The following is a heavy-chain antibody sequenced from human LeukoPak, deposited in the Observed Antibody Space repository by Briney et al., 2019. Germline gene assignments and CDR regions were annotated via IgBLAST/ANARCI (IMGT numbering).Heavy chain of an antibody. CDR1: GFTFSSYW. CDR2: IKQDGSEK. D-gene: IGHD3-3*01. J-gene: IGHJ4*02. CDR3: VRERRPYYDFWSGYSREEYYFDY. Sequence: GGSLRLSCAASGFTFSSYWMSWVRQAPGKGLEWVANIKQDGSEKYYVDSVKGRFTISRDNAKNSLYLQMNSLRAEDTAVYYCVRERRPYYDFWSGYSREEYYFDYWGQGTLVTVSS. V-gene: IGHV3-7*03.